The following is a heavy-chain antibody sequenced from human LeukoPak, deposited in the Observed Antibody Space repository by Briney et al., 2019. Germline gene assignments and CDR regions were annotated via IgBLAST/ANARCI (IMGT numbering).Heavy chain of an antibody. V-gene: IGHV1-2*02. Sequence: ASVKVSCKASGYTFTDYYMHWVRQAPGQGLEWMGWINPNSGGTNYAQKFQGRVTMTRDTSISTAYMELSSLRSDDTAVYYCTRAGSGRAPFDPWGQGTLVTVSS. CDR2: INPNSGGT. CDR3: TRAGSGRAPFDP. D-gene: IGHD3-10*01. J-gene: IGHJ5*02. CDR1: GYTFTDYY.